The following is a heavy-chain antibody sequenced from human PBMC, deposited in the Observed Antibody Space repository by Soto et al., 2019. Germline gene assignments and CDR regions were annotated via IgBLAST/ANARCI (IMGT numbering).Heavy chain of an antibody. J-gene: IGHJ4*02. CDR1: GFTFSNYG. CDR2: ISGSGGRT. D-gene: IGHD2-15*01. V-gene: IGHV3-23*01. Sequence: EVQVLESGGGLVQPGGSLGLSCAASGFTFSNYGMSWVRQAPGKGLEWVSSISGSGGRTYYADSVKGRFTISRDNSKNTLYLQTDSLRAEDTAFYYCAKSDCSGGSCYFPFDCWGQGTLVTVSS. CDR3: AKSDCSGGSCYFPFDC.